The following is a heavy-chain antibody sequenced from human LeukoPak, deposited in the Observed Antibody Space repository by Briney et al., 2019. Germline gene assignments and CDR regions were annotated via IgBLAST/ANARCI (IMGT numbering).Heavy chain of an antibody. D-gene: IGHD2-8*02. J-gene: IGHJ4*02. CDR2: ISSSGSTI. CDR3: ARDLVKSDPDY. CDR1: GFTFSTYE. Sequence: GGSLRLSCAASGFTFSTYEMNWVRQAPGKGLEWVSYISSSGSTIYYADSVKGRFTISRDNAKNSLYLQMNSLRAEDTAVYYCARDLVKSDPDYWGQGTLVTVSS. V-gene: IGHV3-48*03.